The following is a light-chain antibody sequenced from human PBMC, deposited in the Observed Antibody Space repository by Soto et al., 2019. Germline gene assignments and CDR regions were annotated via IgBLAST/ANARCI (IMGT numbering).Light chain of an antibody. J-gene: IGKJ1*01. CDR2: GTS. CDR1: QNISRS. CDR3: HQYNGWPRT. Sequence: EIVIKQYPGTLSLSPGERASLSCRASQNISRSLAWYQQKPGQGPSLLIYGTSTRAGGVPARFSGGGPGAEFTLTITSLQSEDFAVYYCHQYNGWPRTFGQGTKVDI. V-gene: IGKV3-15*01.